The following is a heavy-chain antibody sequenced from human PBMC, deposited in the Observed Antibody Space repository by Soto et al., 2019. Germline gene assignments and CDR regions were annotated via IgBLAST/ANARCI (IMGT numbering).Heavy chain of an antibody. Sequence: ASVKVSCKASGYTFTSYDINWVRQATGQGLEWMGWMNPNSGNTGYAQKFQGRVTMTRNTSISTAYMELSSLRSEDTAVYYCARGHYDILTGYYTVFDYWGQGTLVTSPQ. J-gene: IGHJ4*02. CDR1: GYTFTSYD. D-gene: IGHD3-9*01. V-gene: IGHV1-8*01. CDR2: MNPNSGNT. CDR3: ARGHYDILTGYYTVFDY.